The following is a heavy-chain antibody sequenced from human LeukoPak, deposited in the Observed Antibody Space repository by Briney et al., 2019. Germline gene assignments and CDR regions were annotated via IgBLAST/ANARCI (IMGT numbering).Heavy chain of an antibody. CDR1: GFTFSSYG. CDR3: ARPRGATNDAFDI. J-gene: IGHJ3*02. CDR2: ISYDGSNK. V-gene: IGHV3-30*03. D-gene: IGHD1-26*01. Sequence: GGSLRLSCAASGFTFSSYGMHWVRQAPGKGLEWVAVISYDGSNKYYADSVKGRFTISRDNSKNTLYLQMNSLRAEDTAVYYCARPRGATNDAFDIWGQGTMVTVSP.